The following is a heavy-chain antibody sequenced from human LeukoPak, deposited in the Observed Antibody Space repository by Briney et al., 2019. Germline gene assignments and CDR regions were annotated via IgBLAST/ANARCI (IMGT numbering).Heavy chain of an antibody. D-gene: IGHD6-19*01. Sequence: ASVKVSCKASGYTFTSYAMHWVRQAPGQRLEWMGWINAGNGNTKYSQKFQGRVTITRDTSASTAYMELSSMRSEDTAVYYCARDSEAVAGTVYGMDVWGQGTTVTVSS. CDR2: INAGNGNT. CDR3: ARDSEAVAGTVYGMDV. CDR1: GYTFTSYA. J-gene: IGHJ6*02. V-gene: IGHV1-3*01.